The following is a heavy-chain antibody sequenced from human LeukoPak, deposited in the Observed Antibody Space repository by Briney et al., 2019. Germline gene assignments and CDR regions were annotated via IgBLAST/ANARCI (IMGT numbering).Heavy chain of an antibody. D-gene: IGHD3-22*01. Sequence: PSQTLSLTCTVSGGSISSGSYYWGWLRQPAGTGLEGIGRIYTSGSTNYNPSLKSRVTISVDTSKNQFSLKLSSVTAADTAVYYCARDGISYYDTLDAFDIWGQGTMVTVSS. CDR1: GGSISSGSYY. J-gene: IGHJ3*02. CDR2: IYTSGST. CDR3: ARDGISYYDTLDAFDI. V-gene: IGHV4-61*02.